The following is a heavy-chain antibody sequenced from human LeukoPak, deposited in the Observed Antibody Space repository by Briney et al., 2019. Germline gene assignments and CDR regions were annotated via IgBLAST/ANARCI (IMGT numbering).Heavy chain of an antibody. D-gene: IGHD5-18*01. CDR2: ISYDGSNK. CDR3: ARDKRRLWDY. CDR1: GFTFSSYG. J-gene: IGHJ4*02. V-gene: IGHV3-30*03. Sequence: TGGSLRLSCAASGFTFSSYGMHWVRQAPGKGLEWVAVISYDGSNKYYADSVKGRFTISRDNSKNTLYLQMNSLRAEDTAVYYCARDKRRLWDYWGQGTLVTVSS.